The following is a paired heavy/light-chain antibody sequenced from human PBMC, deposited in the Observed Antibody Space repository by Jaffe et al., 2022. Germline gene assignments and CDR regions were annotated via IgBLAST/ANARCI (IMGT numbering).Heavy chain of an antibody. D-gene: IGHD3-10*01. CDR3: TRVPLTWFGAKMDV. CDR2: IRTKAYGGTT. J-gene: IGHJ6*04. Sequence: EVQVVESGGGLVQPGRSLRLSCTASGFTFGGYIVSWVRQAPGKGLEWVGLIRTKAYGGTTEYTASVKGRFTISRDDSKSIAYLQMNSLIPEDTAVYYCTRVPLTWFGAKMDVWGKGTTVTVSS. CDR1: GFTFGGYI. V-gene: IGHV3-49*04.
Light chain of an antibody. CDR3: MQALQTPNT. J-gene: IGKJ2*01. V-gene: IGKV2-28*01. CDR1: QSLLHSNGQNY. Sequence: DTVMTQSPLSLPVTPGEPASISCRSSQSLLHSNGQNYLDWYLQKPGQSPQLLIYLGSNRASGVPDRFSGSGSGTDFTLKISRVEAEDVGVYYCMQALQTPNTFGQGTKLEIK. CDR2: LGS.